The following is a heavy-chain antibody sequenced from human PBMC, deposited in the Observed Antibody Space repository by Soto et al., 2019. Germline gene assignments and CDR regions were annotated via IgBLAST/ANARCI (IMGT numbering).Heavy chain of an antibody. CDR2: IYPGDSDT. CDR1: GYSFTSYW. J-gene: IGHJ5*01. Sequence: PGESLKISCTGVGYSFTSYWIAWVRQMPGKGLEWMGIIYPGDSDTRYSPSFQGQVTISADKSITTVYLQWSSLKASDTAMYYCARGYCSNTLWDPWFGPLGQGTLVTVSS. V-gene: IGHV5-51*01. D-gene: IGHD2-15*01. CDR3: ARGYCSNTLWDPWFGP.